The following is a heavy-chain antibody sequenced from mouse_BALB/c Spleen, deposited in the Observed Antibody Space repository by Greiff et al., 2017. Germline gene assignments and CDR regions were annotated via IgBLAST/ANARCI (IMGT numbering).Heavy chain of an antibody. V-gene: IGHV1-87*01. CDR3: ARWELGLDYAMDY. J-gene: IGHJ4*01. CDR1: GYTFTSYW. D-gene: IGHD4-1*01. CDR2: IYPGDGDT. Sequence: QVHVKQSGAELARPGASVKLSCKASGYTFTSYWMQWVKQRPGQGLDWIGAIYPGDGDTRYTQKFKGKATLTADKSSSTAYMQLSSLASEDSAVYYCARWELGLDYAMDYWGQGTSVTVSS.